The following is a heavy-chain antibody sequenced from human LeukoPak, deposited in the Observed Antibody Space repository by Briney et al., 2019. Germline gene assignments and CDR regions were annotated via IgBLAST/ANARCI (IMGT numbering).Heavy chain of an antibody. CDR2: IYTSGST. CDR1: GGSISSYY. Sequence: PSETLSLTCTVSGGSISSYYWSWIRQPAGKGLEWIGRIYTSGSTNYNPSLKSRVTMSVDTSKNQFSLKLRSVTAADTAVYYCARDRAMAGTNDAFDIWGQGTMVTVSS. CDR3: ARDRAMAGTNDAFDI. V-gene: IGHV4-4*07. J-gene: IGHJ3*02. D-gene: IGHD2-8*01.